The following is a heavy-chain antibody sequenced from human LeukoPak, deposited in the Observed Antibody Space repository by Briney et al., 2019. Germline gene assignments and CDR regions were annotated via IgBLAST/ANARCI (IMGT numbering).Heavy chain of an antibody. D-gene: IGHD1-26*01. CDR2: ISSSSSYI. J-gene: IGHJ4*02. CDR1: GFTFSSYA. CDR3: ARDDGSMWYSGSYYDY. V-gene: IGHV3-21*01. Sequence: PGGSLRLSCAASGFTFSSYAMSWVRQAPGKGLEWVSSISSSSSYIYYADSVKGRFTISRDNAKNSLYLQMNSLRAEDTAVYYCARDDGSMWYSGSYYDYWGQGTLVTVSS.